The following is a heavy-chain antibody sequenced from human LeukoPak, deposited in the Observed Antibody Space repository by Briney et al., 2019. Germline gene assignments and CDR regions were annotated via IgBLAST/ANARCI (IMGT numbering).Heavy chain of an antibody. CDR3: ARERAVIVVGFDL. CDR1: GFTFSDHV. J-gene: IGHJ4*02. D-gene: IGHD3-22*01. CDR2: VSYDGTNI. V-gene: IGHV3-30*01. Sequence: GRSLRLSCAASGFTFSDHVMHWVRQAPGKGLEWLAVVSYDGTNIYYADSVKGRFTISRDNSNNTLYLQMNSLRIEDTAVYYCARERAVIVVGFDLWGQGTLVNISS.